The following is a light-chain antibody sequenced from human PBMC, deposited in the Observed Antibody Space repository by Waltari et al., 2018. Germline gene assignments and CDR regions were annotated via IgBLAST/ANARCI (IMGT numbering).Light chain of an antibody. Sequence: DIQMTQSPSSVSASVGDRVAITCRASQGISSWLAWYQQKPGKAPELLIYTASTLQSGVPSRFSCSGSGTDFTLTISSIQPEDIATYYCQHTNSFPFTFGQGTKLELK. J-gene: IGKJ2*01. CDR3: QHTNSFPFT. CDR2: TAS. CDR1: QGISSW. V-gene: IGKV1-12*01.